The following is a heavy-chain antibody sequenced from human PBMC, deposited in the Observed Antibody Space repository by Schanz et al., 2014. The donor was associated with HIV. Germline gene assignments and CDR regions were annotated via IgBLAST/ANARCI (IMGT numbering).Heavy chain of an antibody. CDR3: ARDRLHPGNGMDV. CDR1: GFAFNNYA. D-gene: IGHD4-4*01. J-gene: IGHJ6*02. CDR2: ISAGVGTA. Sequence: VQLVESGGGVVQPGRSLRLSCAASGFAFNNYAMTWVRQAPGKGLEWVSTISAGVGTASYADSVKGRFTISRDNSKKMLFLQMNRLRAEDTAVYYCARDRLHPGNGMDVWGQGTTVTVSS. V-gene: IGHV3-23*04.